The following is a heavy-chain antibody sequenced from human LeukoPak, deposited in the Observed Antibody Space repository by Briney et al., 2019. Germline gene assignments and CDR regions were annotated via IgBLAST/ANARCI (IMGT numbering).Heavy chain of an antibody. CDR3: AKGATPFDYGGNSVY. CDR1: GFPFSTYA. CDR2: ITGSDSST. D-gene: IGHD4-23*01. Sequence: GGSLRLSCAASGFPFSTYAMSWVRQAPGKGLEWVSGITGSDSSTYYADSVRGRFTISRDNSKNTLYLQMNSLRADDTAVYYCAKGATPFDYGGNSVYWGQGTLVTVSS. J-gene: IGHJ4*02. V-gene: IGHV3-23*01.